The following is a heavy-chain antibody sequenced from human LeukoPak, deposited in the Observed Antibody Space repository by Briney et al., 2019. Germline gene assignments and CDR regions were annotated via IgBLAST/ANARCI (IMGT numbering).Heavy chain of an antibody. CDR3: AKYGGSGWVIDY. CDR2: IYYTGAT. CDR1: GGSISNYY. J-gene: IGHJ4*02. Sequence: SETLSLTCTVSGGSISNYYWTWIRQPPGKGLEWIGYIYYTGATSYNPSLKCRVTISVDTSKNQFSLKLTSVTAADTAVYYCAKYGGSGWVIDYWGQGTLVTVSS. V-gene: IGHV4-59*08. D-gene: IGHD6-19*01.